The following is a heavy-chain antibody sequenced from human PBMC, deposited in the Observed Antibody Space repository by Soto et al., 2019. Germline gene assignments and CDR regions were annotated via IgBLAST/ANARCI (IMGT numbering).Heavy chain of an antibody. CDR3: ARALQERRFGSDAFDI. D-gene: IGHD1-1*01. V-gene: IGHV3-21*01. CDR2: INSGGTYI. Sequence: EVQLVESGGGLVKPGGSLRLSCAASGFTFSSYTMNWVRQAPGKGLEWVPSINSGGTYIYYADSVKGRFTISRENAKNSLYLQMNSLRAEDTAVYYCARALQERRFGSDAFDIWGQGTMVTVSS. J-gene: IGHJ3*02. CDR1: GFTFSSYT.